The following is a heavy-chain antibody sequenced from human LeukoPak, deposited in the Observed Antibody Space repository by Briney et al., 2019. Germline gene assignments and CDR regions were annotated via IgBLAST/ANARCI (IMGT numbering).Heavy chain of an antibody. Sequence: SVKVSCKASGGTFSSYAISWVRQAPGQGLEWMGGIIPIFGTANYAQKFQGRVTITADESTSTAYMELSSLRSEDTAVYYCAREEVAYCGGDCYTFDYWGQGTLVTVSS. D-gene: IGHD2-21*02. CDR3: AREEVAYCGGDCYTFDY. CDR2: IIPIFGTA. V-gene: IGHV1-69*13. CDR1: GGTFSSYA. J-gene: IGHJ4*02.